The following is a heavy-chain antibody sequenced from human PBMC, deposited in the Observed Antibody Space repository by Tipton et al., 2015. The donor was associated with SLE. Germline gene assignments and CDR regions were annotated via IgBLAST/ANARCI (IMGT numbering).Heavy chain of an antibody. J-gene: IGHJ2*01. Sequence: TLSLTCTVSGGSITSGSYYWSWIRQPAGQGLEWIGRIYNTGVTYYNPSLKSRVSMSVDTSKNQISLRLNSVTAADTAVYYCARVDRGPRNFDLRGRGTLVTVSS. CDR3: ARVDRGPRNFDL. CDR2: IYNTGVT. V-gene: IGHV4-61*02. CDR1: GGSITSGSYY. D-gene: IGHD1-26*01.